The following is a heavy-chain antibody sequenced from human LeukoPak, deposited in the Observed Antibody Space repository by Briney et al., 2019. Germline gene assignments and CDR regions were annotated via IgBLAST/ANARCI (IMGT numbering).Heavy chain of an antibody. CDR2: IYPGDSDT. D-gene: IGHD1-20*01. CDR1: GYTFTNYW. J-gene: IGHJ6*02. V-gene: IGHV5-51*01. Sequence: GESLKISCQGSGYTFTNYWIGWVRQMPGKGLEWMGVIYPGDSDTRYSPSFQGQVTISADKSISTAYLQWSSLKASDTAMYYCARQPHRHNWNPDGGMDVWGQGTTVTVSS. CDR3: ARQPHRHNWNPDGGMDV.